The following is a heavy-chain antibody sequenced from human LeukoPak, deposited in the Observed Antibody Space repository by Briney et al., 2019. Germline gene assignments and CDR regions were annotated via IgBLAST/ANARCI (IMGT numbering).Heavy chain of an antibody. J-gene: IGHJ4*02. CDR3: VKDRGYSTFDY. CDR2: MNQDSSER. D-gene: IGHD4-23*01. V-gene: IGHV3-7*03. Sequence: GGSLRPSCEASGFLFSNSRMSWVRQAPGKGLEWVANMNQDSSERNYVDSVKGRLTISRDNAKGSLYLQMNGLRAEDTAVYFCVKDRGYSTFDYWGQGTLVTGSS. CDR1: GFLFSNSR.